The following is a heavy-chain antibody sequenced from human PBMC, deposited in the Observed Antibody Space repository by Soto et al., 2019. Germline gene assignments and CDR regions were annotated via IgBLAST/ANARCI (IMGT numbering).Heavy chain of an antibody. V-gene: IGHV3-23*01. Sequence: HPGGSLRLSCAASGFTFSSHAMSWVRQAPGKGLEWVSAISGSGGSTYYADSVKGRFSISRDNSKNTLYLQMNSLRAEDTAVYYCAKDYWYLRPFHYWGQGTLVTVSS. CDR2: ISGSGGST. D-gene: IGHD2-8*02. CDR3: AKDYWYLRPFHY. CDR1: GFTFSSHA. J-gene: IGHJ4*02.